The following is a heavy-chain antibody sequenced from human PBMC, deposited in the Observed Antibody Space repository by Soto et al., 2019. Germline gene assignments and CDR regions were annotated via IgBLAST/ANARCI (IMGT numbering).Heavy chain of an antibody. J-gene: IGHJ6*02. V-gene: IGHV4-30-4*01. Sequence: SETLSLTCTVSGGSISSGDYYWSWIRQPPXKGLEWIGYIYYSGSTYYNPSLKSRVTISVDTSKNQFSLKLSSVTAADTAVYYCARGRSSGYYSWGYYYYGMDVWGQGTTVTVSS. CDR3: ARGRSSGYYSWGYYYYGMDV. CDR1: GGSISSGDYY. D-gene: IGHD3-22*01. CDR2: IYYSGST.